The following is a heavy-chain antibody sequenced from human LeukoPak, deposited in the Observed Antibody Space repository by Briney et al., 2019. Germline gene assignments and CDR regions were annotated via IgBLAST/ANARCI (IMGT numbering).Heavy chain of an antibody. CDR2: ISSSGSTI. D-gene: IGHD3-10*01. V-gene: IGHV3-48*03. J-gene: IGHJ6*02. CDR3: AKVIRGGYGMDV. CDR1: GFTFSSYE. Sequence: GGSLRLSCAASGFTFSSYEMNWVRQAPGKGLEWVSYISSSGSTIYYADSVKGRFTISRDNAKNSLSLQLNSLRDEDTAVYFCAKVIRGGYGMDVWGQGTTVTVSS.